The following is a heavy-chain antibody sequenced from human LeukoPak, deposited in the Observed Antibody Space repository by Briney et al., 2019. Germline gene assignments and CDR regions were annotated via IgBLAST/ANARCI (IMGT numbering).Heavy chain of an antibody. CDR1: GFTVSSIY. CDR2: IYSGGST. Sequence: GGSLRLSCAASGFTVSSIYMSWVRQAPGKGLEWVSVIYSGGSTYYADSVKGRFTISRDNSKNTLYLQMNSLRAEDTAVYYCAKEGCSGWYGDYWGQGTLVTVSS. J-gene: IGHJ4*02. D-gene: IGHD6-19*01. CDR3: AKEGCSGWYGDY. V-gene: IGHV3-66*02.